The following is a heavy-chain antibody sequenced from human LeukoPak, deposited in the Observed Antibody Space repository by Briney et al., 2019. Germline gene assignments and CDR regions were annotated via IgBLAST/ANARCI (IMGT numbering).Heavy chain of an antibody. J-gene: IGHJ3*01. Sequence: TGGSLRLSCAASGFTFTAYSMTWVRQAPGKGLEWVANIKRDGSDKYYVDSGKGRFTISRDNAKNSLYLEMISLRVEDTAVYYCTRDPYDRGGYGAFDLWGLGTTITVSS. CDR3: TRDPYDRGGYGAFDL. D-gene: IGHD3-22*01. CDR2: IKRDGSDK. V-gene: IGHV3-7*01. CDR1: GFTFTAYS.